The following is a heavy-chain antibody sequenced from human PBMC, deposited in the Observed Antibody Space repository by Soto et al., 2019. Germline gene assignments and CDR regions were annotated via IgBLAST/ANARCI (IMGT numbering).Heavy chain of an antibody. CDR1: GDSVFSSTAA. V-gene: IGHV6-1*01. D-gene: IGHD6-19*01. J-gene: IGHJ3*02. Sequence: PAQTLSLTCAISGDSVFSSTAAWNWIRQSPSRGLEWLGRTYYRSKWYNDYAVSVKSRITINPDTSKHQFSLQLNSVTPEDTAVYYCARDRSGSGWFNAFDIWGHGTMGTVS. CDR2: TYYRSKWYN. CDR3: ARDRSGSGWFNAFDI.